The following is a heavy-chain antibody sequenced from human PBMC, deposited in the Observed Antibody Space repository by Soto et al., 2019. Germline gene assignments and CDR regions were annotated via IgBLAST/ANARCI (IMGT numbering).Heavy chain of an antibody. D-gene: IGHD4-17*01. CDR2: IYYSGST. CDR3: ARDRSHGVGYDY. CDR1: GGSISSSSYY. Sequence: SETLSLTCTVSGGSISSSSYYWGWIRQPPGKGLEWIGSIYYSGSTYYNPSLKSRVTISVDTSKNQFSLKLSSVTAADTAVYYCARDRSHGVGYDYWGQGTLVTVSS. V-gene: IGHV4-39*07. J-gene: IGHJ4*02.